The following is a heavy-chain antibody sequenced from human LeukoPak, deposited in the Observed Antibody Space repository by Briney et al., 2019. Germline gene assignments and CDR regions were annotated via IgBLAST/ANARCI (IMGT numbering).Heavy chain of an antibody. Sequence: ASVKVSCKASGYTFTTYAMHWVRRAPGQRLEWMGWINGGNGNTKYSQKFQDRVTFTRDTSASTAYMELSSLRSEDTAVYYCARDEIEELLTGWGGMDVWAKGPRSPSP. CDR3: ARDEIEELLTGWGGMDV. V-gene: IGHV1-3*01. CDR2: INGGNGNT. D-gene: IGHD3-10*01. J-gene: IGHJ6*02. CDR1: GYTFTTYA.